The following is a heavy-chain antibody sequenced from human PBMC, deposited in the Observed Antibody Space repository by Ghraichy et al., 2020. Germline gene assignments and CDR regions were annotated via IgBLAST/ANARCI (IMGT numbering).Heavy chain of an antibody. V-gene: IGHV3-23*01. Sequence: SLRLSCAASGFTFSSYAMTWVRQAPGKGLDWVSAISGSAGSAHYADSVKGRFTISRDNSENTLYLQMNSLRPEDTAIYYCAKDMRYSSSWYRGFDYWGPGTLVTVSS. CDR2: ISGSAGSA. CDR3: AKDMRYSSSWYRGFDY. J-gene: IGHJ4*02. D-gene: IGHD6-13*01. CDR1: GFTFSSYA.